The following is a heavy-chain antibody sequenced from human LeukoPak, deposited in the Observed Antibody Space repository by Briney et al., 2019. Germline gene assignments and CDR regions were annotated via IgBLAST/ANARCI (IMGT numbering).Heavy chain of an antibody. CDR1: GGSISSYY. CDR2: IYYSGST. J-gene: IGHJ4*02. CDR3: ARATSSYYYDSSGYYQD. D-gene: IGHD3-22*01. Sequence: SETLSHTCTVSGGSISSYYWSWIRQPPGKGLEWIGYIYYSGSTNYNPSLKSRVTISVDTSKNQFSLKLSSVTAADTAVYYCARATSSYYYDSSGYYQDWGQGTLVTVSS. V-gene: IGHV4-59*01.